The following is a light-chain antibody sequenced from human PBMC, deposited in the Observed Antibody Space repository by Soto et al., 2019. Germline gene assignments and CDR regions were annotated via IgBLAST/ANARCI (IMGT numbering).Light chain of an antibody. CDR3: QQRTNWPIT. Sequence: EIVLTQSPATLSLSPGERATLSCRASQSVSSDFAWYQQKPVQAPRLLIYDASNRATGIPARFSGSGSGTDFTLTISSLEPEDFAVYYCQQRTNWPITFGQGTRLEIK. CDR2: DAS. J-gene: IGKJ5*01. V-gene: IGKV3-11*01. CDR1: QSVSSD.